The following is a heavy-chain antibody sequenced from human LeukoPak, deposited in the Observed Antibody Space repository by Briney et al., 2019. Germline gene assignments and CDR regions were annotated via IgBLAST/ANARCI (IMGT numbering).Heavy chain of an antibody. CDR3: ARDVSTGVVIQHFDY. CDR2: IWYDGSNK. Sequence: GGSLRLSCAASGFTFSSYGMHWVRQAPGKGLEWVAVIWYDGSNKYYADSVKGRFTISRDNSKNTLYLQMNSLRAEDTAVYYCARDVSTGVVIQHFDYRGQGTLVTVSS. J-gene: IGHJ4*02. CDR1: GFTFSSYG. V-gene: IGHV3-33*01. D-gene: IGHD3-3*01.